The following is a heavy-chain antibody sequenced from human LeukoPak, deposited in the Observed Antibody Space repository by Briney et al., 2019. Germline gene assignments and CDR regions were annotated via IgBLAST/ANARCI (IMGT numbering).Heavy chain of an antibody. CDR1: GGTFSSYA. J-gene: IGHJ4*02. Sequence: SVKVSCKASGGTFSSYAISWVRQAPGQGLEWMGRIIPILGIANYAQKFQGRVTITADKSTSTAYMELSSLRSGGTAVYYCASDPDYGDYWGQGTLVTVSS. V-gene: IGHV1-69*04. CDR2: IIPILGIA. CDR3: ASDPDYGDY.